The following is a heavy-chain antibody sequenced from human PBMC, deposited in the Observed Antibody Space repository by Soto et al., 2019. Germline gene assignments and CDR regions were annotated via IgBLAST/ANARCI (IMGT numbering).Heavy chain of an antibody. CDR3: AKYSYGGRYFDY. CDR2: IYHSGSA. J-gene: IGHJ4*02. CDR1: GGSVTSCSYF. D-gene: IGHD5-18*01. V-gene: IGHV4-61*01. Sequence: SETLSLTCTVSGGSVTSCSYFWSWIRQPPGKGLEWIGYIYHSGSANYNPSLKSRGTISLDTSKNQFSLKLSSVTAADTAVYYCAKYSYGGRYFDYWGQGSLVTVSS.